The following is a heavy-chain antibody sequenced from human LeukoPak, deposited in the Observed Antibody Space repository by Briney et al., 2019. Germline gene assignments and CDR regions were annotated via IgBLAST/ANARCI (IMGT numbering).Heavy chain of an antibody. CDR3: AKGSSGGHKDYYYYGMDV. D-gene: IGHD6-19*01. V-gene: IGHV3-23*01. Sequence: GGSLRLSCAASGFTFSSYAMSWVRQAPGEGLEWVSAISGSGGSTYYADSVKGRFTISRDNSKNTLYLQMNSLRAEDTAVYYCAKGSSGGHKDYYYYGMDVWGQGTTVTVSS. CDR2: ISGSGGST. J-gene: IGHJ6*02. CDR1: GFTFSSYA.